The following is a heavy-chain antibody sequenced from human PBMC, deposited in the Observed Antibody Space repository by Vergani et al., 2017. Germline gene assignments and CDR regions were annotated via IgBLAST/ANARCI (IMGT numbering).Heavy chain of an antibody. D-gene: IGHD3-9*01. CDR1: CGSFNTYY. CDR2: IYSTGST. V-gene: IGHV4-59*13. J-gene: IGHJ6*02. Sequence: QVQLQESGPGLMKPSQTLSLTCTVSCGSFNTYYWSWIRQSPGKGLEWIGYIYSTGSTNYTPSLNSRVTMSEDTSKNQFSLKLRSVPAADTAVYFCASVMYRDEASTGYRLEGMDIWGQGTTVTISS. CDR3: ASVMYRDEASTGYRLEGMDI.